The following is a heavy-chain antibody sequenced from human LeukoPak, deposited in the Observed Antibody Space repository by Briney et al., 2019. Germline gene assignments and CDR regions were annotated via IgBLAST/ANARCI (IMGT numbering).Heavy chain of an antibody. J-gene: IGHJ6*02. D-gene: IGHD4/OR15-4a*01. Sequence: PGGSLRLSCAASGLTFSNYWMHWVRQAPGKGLVWVSRINSDGRSTTYADSVKGRFTISRDNAKNTLYLQMNSLRAEDTAVYYCAGTMVPYGMDVWGQGTTVTVSS. CDR3: AGTMVPYGMDV. CDR2: INSDGRST. V-gene: IGHV3-74*01. CDR1: GLTFSNYW.